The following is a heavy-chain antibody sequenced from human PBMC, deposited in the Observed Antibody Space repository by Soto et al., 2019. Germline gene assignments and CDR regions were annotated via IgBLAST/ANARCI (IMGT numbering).Heavy chain of an antibody. D-gene: IGHD1-26*01. J-gene: IGHJ4*02. Sequence: QVQLVQSGAEVKKPGSSVKVSCKASGGTFSSYAISWVRQAPGQGLEWMGGIIPIFGTANYAQKFQGRVTITADESTSTAYMELSSRSSEDTAVYYCARALLGEGAILRLAFAYWGQGTLVTVSS. CDR3: ARALLGEGAILRLAFAY. CDR1: GGTFSSYA. CDR2: IIPIFGTA. V-gene: IGHV1-69*01.